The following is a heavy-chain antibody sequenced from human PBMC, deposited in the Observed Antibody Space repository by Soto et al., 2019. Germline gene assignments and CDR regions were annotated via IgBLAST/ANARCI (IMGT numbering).Heavy chain of an antibody. V-gene: IGHV3-30*18. CDR3: AKDNGSGCDWLRVGDASDI. CDR2: ISYDGSNK. D-gene: IGHD5-12*01. CDR1: GFTFSSYG. Sequence: QVQLVESGGGVVQPGRSLRLSCAASGFTFSSYGMHWVRQAPGKGLEWVAVISYDGSNKYYADSVKGRLTISRDNSKNTLYLHMTSLRGEDTAVYYCAKDNGSGCDWLRVGDASDIWGQGTMVTVSS. J-gene: IGHJ3*02.